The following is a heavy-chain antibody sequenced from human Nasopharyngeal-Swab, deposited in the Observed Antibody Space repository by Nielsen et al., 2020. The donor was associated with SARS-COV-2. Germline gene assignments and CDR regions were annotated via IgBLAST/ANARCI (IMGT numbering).Heavy chain of an antibody. CDR2: ISPTSDYI. CDR3: VRGSYGHYDS. V-gene: IGHV3-21*06. D-gene: IGHD4-17*01. J-gene: IGHJ5*01. CDR1: GFTFSSYT. Sequence: GGSLRLSCAASGFTFSSYTMNWVRQAQGKGLEWVSSISPTSDYIYYAESVKGRFTISRDNAKNSLFLQMNSLRAEETAIYYCVRGSYGHYDSWGQGALITVSS.